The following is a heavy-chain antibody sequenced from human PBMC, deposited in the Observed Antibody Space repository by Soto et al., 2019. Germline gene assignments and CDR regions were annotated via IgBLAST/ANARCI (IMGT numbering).Heavy chain of an antibody. CDR1: GFTFSSYA. D-gene: IGHD6-13*01. Sequence: PGGSLRLSCAASGFTFSSYAMRWVRQAPVKGLEWVSAISGSGGSTYYADSVKGRFTISRDNSKNTLYLQMNSLRAEDTAVYYCAYSSTPFDYWGQGTLVTVSS. V-gene: IGHV3-23*01. CDR3: AYSSTPFDY. CDR2: ISGSGGST. J-gene: IGHJ4*02.